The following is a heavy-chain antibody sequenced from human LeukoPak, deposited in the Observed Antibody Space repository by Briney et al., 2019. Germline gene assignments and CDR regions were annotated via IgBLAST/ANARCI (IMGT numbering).Heavy chain of an antibody. CDR1: GLTVSSSY. D-gene: IGHD3-10*01. CDR2: IYNDGST. CDR3: ARGTHITLVRGALDY. Sequence: GGSLRLSCAASGLTVSSSYMSWVRQAPGKGLEWVSIIYNDGSTYYVDSMKGRFTISRDNAKNSLYLQMNSLRAEDTAVYYCARGTHITLVRGALDYWGRGTLVTVSS. V-gene: IGHV3-53*01. J-gene: IGHJ4*02.